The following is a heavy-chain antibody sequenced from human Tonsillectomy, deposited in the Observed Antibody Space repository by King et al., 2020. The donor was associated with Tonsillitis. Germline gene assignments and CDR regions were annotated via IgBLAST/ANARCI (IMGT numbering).Heavy chain of an antibody. J-gene: IGHJ4*02. D-gene: IGHD2-15*01. CDR1: EYSFTNYW. V-gene: IGHV5-51*01. CDR3: ARHSGHCSGTNCYSWGTDY. CDR2: IYPGDSDT. Sequence: QLVQSGAEVKKPGESLKISCKGSEYSFTNYWIGWVRQMPGKGLEWMGIIYPGDSDTRYSPSFQGQVTISADKSISTAYLQWSSLKASDTAMYYCARHSGHCSGTNCYSWGTDYWCQGTLVTVSS.